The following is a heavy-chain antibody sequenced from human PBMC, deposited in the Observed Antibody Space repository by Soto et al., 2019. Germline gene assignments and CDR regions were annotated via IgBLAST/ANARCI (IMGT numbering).Heavy chain of an antibody. D-gene: IGHD5-18*01. CDR1: GFTFSRYW. CDR2: IKEDGRVK. V-gene: IGHV3-7*01. CDR3: ARGSYSLY. J-gene: IGHJ4*02. Sequence: EVQLVESGGGLVQPGGSLRLSCAASGFTFSRYWMSWVRQAPGKGLEWVANIKEDGRVKYYVDSVKGRFTISRDNAKNSLYLQMNNLRAEDTAVYYCARGSYSLYWGQGTLVTVSS.